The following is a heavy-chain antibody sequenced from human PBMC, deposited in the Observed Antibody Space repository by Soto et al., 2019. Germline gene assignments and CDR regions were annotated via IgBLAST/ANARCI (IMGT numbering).Heavy chain of an antibody. V-gene: IGHV4-30-4*01. CDR1: GGSVSSGDYY. J-gene: IGHJ6*02. CDR2: IYYSGST. Sequence: SETLSLTCTVSGGSVSSGDYYWSWIRRPPGKGVEWIGYIYYSGSTYYNPSLKSRVTISVDTSKNQFSLKLSSVTAADTAVYYCARAYRGYFDWLPYYYGMDVWGQGTTVTVSS. D-gene: IGHD3-9*01. CDR3: ARAYRGYFDWLPYYYGMDV.